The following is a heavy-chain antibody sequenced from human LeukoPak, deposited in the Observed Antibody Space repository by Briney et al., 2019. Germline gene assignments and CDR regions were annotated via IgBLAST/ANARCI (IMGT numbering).Heavy chain of an antibody. V-gene: IGHV3-30-3*01. Sequence: GGSLILSCAASGFTFSSYAMHWVRQAPGKGLEWAAVISYDGSNKYYADSVKGRFTISRDNSKNTLYLQMNSLRAEDTAVYYCARGALDIVVVPAADDAFDIWGQGTMVTVSS. CDR3: ARGALDIVVVPAADDAFDI. CDR2: ISYDGSNK. J-gene: IGHJ3*02. D-gene: IGHD2-2*03. CDR1: GFTFSSYA.